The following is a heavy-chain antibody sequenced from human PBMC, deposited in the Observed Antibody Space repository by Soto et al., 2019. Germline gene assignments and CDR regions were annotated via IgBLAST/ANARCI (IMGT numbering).Heavy chain of an antibody. Sequence: PSETLSLTCAVSGYSISSGYYWGWIRQPPGXGLEWIGSIYHSGSTYYNPSLKSRVTISVDTSKNQFSLKLSSVTAADTAVYYCARDHITMIVVVSGNRFDPWGQGTLVTVCS. CDR1: GYSISSGYY. D-gene: IGHD3-22*01. CDR2: IYHSGST. CDR3: ARDHITMIVVVSGNRFDP. J-gene: IGHJ5*02. V-gene: IGHV4-38-2*02.